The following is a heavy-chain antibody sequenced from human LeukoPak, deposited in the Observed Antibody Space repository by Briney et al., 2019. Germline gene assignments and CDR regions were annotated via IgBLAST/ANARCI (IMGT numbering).Heavy chain of an antibody. Sequence: SETLSLTFTVSGGSISSSSYYWGWIRQPPGKGLEWIGSIYYSGSTYYNPSLKSRVTISVDTSKNQFSLKLSSVTAADTAVYYCARDRREYSSSWSHTVYYYYYGMDVWGQGTTVTVSS. J-gene: IGHJ6*02. CDR3: ARDRREYSSSWSHTVYYYYYGMDV. CDR2: IYYSGST. CDR1: GGSISSSSYY. V-gene: IGHV4-39*07. D-gene: IGHD6-13*01.